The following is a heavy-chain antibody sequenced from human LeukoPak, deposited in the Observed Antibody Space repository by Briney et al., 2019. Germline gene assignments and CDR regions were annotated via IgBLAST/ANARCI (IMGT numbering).Heavy chain of an antibody. J-gene: IGHJ4*02. V-gene: IGHV3-7*01. CDR3: ARDWGYYDSSGYYG. Sequence: GGSLRLSCAASGFTFSSYWMSWVRQAPGKGLEWVANIKQDGSEKYYVDSVKGRFTISRDNAKNSLYLQMNSLRAEDTAVYYCARDWGYYDSSGYYGWGQGTLVTVSS. CDR2: IKQDGSEK. D-gene: IGHD3-22*01. CDR1: GFTFSSYW.